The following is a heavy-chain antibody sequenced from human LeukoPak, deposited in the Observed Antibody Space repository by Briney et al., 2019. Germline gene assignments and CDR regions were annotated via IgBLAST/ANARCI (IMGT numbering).Heavy chain of an antibody. J-gene: IGHJ3*02. CDR1: GFTFSSYW. V-gene: IGHV3-7*01. Sequence: GGSLRLSCAASGFTFSSYWMSWVRQAPVKGLEWVANIKQDGSEKYYVDSVKGRFTISRDNAKNSLYLQMNSLRAEDTAVYYCARPATMWLATGDAFDIWGQGTMVTVSS. CDR3: ARPATMWLATGDAFDI. CDR2: IKQDGSEK. D-gene: IGHD3-22*01.